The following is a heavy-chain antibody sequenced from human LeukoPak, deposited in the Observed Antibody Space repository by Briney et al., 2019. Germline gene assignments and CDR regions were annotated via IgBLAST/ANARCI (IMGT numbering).Heavy chain of an antibody. Sequence: ASVKVSCKASGYTFTSYDINWVRQATGQGLEWMGWMNPNSGNTGYAQKFQGRVTMTRNTSISTAYMELSSLRSEDTAVYYCARGIIVTYGSSGYYDYWGQGTLVTVSS. CDR3: ARGIIVTYGSSGYYDY. J-gene: IGHJ4*02. V-gene: IGHV1-8*01. CDR2: MNPNSGNT. CDR1: GYTFTSYD. D-gene: IGHD3-22*01.